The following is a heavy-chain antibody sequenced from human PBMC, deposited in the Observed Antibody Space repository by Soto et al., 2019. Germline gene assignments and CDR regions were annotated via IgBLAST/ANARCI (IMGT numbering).Heavy chain of an antibody. D-gene: IGHD1-1*01. Sequence: SETLSLTCTVSGGSIYRSGYYWGWIRQPPGRGLEWIGNIDYNGVTYSNPSLKSRVTISRDTSKNQFSLKLTSVTAADTALYYCGQALAGDTGLTDSDSWGPGTLVPVSS. J-gene: IGHJ4*02. V-gene: IGHV4-39*01. CDR1: GGSIYRSGYY. CDR2: IDYNGVT. CDR3: GQALAGDTGLTDSDS.